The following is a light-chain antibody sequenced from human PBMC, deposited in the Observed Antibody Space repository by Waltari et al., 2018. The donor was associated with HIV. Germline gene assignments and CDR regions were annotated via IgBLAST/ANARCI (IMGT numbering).Light chain of an antibody. V-gene: IGLV1-40*01. CDR2: GDN. CDR1: SPNTGEGYA. J-gene: IGLJ3*02. Sequence: QSVLTQPPSVSAAPGQRVSISCTGSSPNTGEGYAVHWYQELPGTAPKLLIYGDNNRPSGVPDRFSGSKSGTSASLAITGLQFEGEADYYCQSYDSSLSAWVFGGGTKLTVL. CDR3: QSYDSSLSAWV.